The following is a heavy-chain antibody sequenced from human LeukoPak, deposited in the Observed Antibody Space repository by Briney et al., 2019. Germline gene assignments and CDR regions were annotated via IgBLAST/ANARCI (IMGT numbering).Heavy chain of an antibody. Sequence: PGGSLRFSCAASGFTFSTYGMNWVRQAPGKGLEWAADIKQDGSKIYYVDSVKGRFTISRDNAKNSLYLQMNSLRAEDTAIYYCARDFGDSSGWYHDYWGQGTLVTVSS. CDR2: IKQDGSKI. D-gene: IGHD6-19*01. J-gene: IGHJ4*02. CDR1: GFTFSTYG. CDR3: ARDFGDSSGWYHDY. V-gene: IGHV3-7*01.